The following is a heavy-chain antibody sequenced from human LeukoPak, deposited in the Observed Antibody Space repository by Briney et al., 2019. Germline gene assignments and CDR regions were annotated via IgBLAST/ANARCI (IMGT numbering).Heavy chain of an antibody. Sequence: SETLSLTCTVSGGSISSHYWSWIRQPPGKGLEWIGYIYYSGSTNYNPSLKSRVTISVDTSKNQFSLKLSSVTAADTAVYYCARDGRYCSGGSCYNWFDPWGQGNLVTVSS. CDR1: GGSISSHY. CDR3: ARDGRYCSGGSCYNWFDP. J-gene: IGHJ5*02. CDR2: IYYSGST. V-gene: IGHV4-59*11. D-gene: IGHD2-15*01.